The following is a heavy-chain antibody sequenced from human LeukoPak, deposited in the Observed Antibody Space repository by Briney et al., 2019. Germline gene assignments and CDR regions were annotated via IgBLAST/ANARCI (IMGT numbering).Heavy chain of an antibody. CDR2: IYHSGST. J-gene: IGHJ4*02. Sequence: SQTLSLTCAVSGGSISSGGYSWSWIRQPPGKGLEWIGYIYHSGSTYYNPSLKSRVIISVDRSKNQFSLKLSSVTAADTAVYYCARFRMGSFDYWGQGTLVTVSS. V-gene: IGHV4-30-2*01. CDR1: GGSISSGGYS. D-gene: IGHD2-8*01. CDR3: ARFRMGSFDY.